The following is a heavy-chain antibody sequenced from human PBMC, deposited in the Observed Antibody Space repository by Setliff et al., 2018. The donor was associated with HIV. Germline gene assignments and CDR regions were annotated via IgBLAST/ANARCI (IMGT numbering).Heavy chain of an antibody. CDR1: GYTFTDFG. CDR3: ARNFGLSPSGKYYYYYGMDI. CDR2: VYPGDASI. V-gene: IGHV1-2*02. D-gene: IGHD3-10*01. J-gene: IGHJ6*02. Sequence: ASVKVSCKASGYTFTDFGLSWVRQAPGQGLEWVGRVYPGDASIHYAQNFQGRVTMTRDTSINAAYMELRGLRSDDTAVYYCARNFGLSPSGKYYYYYGMDIWGQGTTVTVSS.